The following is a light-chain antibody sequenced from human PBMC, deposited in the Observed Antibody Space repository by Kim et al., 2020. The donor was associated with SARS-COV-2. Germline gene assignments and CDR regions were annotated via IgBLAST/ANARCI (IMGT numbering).Light chain of an antibody. Sequence: SSELTQPPSVSVSPGQTATITCSGDRLGNKYASWYQHKPGQSPLLVIYQDNERPSGVPGRFSGSNSGNTATLTISETQPMDDADYYCQAWDSNTGVFGPG. J-gene: IGLJ1*01. CDR3: QAWDSNTGV. CDR1: RLGNKY. V-gene: IGLV3-1*01. CDR2: QDN.